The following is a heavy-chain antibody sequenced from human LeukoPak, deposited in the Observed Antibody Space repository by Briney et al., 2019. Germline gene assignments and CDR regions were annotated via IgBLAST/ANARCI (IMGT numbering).Heavy chain of an antibody. CDR1: GFTFSNYW. V-gene: IGHV3-74*01. CDR2: INSDGSTT. D-gene: IGHD6-25*01. Sequence: GGSLRLSCAASGFTFSNYWMHWVRQAPGKGLVWVSRINSDGSTTTYADSVKGRFTISRDNAKNSLYLQMNSLRAEDTAVYYCARDSESLYYYYYGMDVWGQGTTVTVSS. J-gene: IGHJ6*02. CDR3: ARDSESLYYYYYGMDV.